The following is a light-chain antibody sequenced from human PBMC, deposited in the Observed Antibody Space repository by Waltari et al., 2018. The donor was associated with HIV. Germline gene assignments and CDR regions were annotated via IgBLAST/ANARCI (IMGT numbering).Light chain of an antibody. CDR3: TSYAGNNTFVL. J-gene: IGLJ2*01. Sequence: QSALIQPPSASESPGHSVSISCAWTNNDIGGYAYVSWYRQHPGRAPKLIIYEVNKRPSGVPDRFSGSKSGNTASLTVSGLQAEDEGDYFCTSYAGNNTFVLFGGGTRLTVL. CDR1: NNDIGGYAY. CDR2: EVN. V-gene: IGLV2-8*01.